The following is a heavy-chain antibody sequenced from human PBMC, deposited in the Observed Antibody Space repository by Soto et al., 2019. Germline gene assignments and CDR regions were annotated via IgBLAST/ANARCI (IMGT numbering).Heavy chain of an antibody. CDR2: IVPVFGSV. CDR3: ARPANIAGRAGDHYYYYGMDV. J-gene: IGHJ6*02. D-gene: IGHD1-26*01. CDR1: EGSFSNYA. Sequence: QAQLVQSGAEVKKPGSSVKVSCKTSEGSFSNYAISWVRQAPGQGLEWMGGIVPVFGSVKYAQNFHGRVTLTADTVTTTAYMELSSLRSDDTAVYYCARPANIAGRAGDHYYYYGMDVWGQGTTVTVAS. V-gene: IGHV1-69*06.